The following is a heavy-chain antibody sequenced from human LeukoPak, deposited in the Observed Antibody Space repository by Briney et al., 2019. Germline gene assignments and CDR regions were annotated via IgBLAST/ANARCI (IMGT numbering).Heavy chain of an antibody. CDR1: GYTFTSYY. CDR3: AKPLQYYGSGSYDY. CDR2: INPSGGST. D-gene: IGHD3-10*01. Sequence: GASVKVSCKASGYTFTSYYMHWVRQAPGQGLEWRGIINPSGGSTSYAQKFQGRVTMTRDMSTSTVYMELSSLRAEDTAVYYCAKPLQYYGSGSYDYWGQGTLVTVSS. J-gene: IGHJ4*02. V-gene: IGHV1-46*01.